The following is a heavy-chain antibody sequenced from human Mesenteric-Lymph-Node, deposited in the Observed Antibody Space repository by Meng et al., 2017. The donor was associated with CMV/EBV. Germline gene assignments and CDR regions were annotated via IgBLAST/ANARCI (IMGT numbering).Heavy chain of an antibody. Sequence: GESLKISCAASGFTFSSYAMSWVRQAPGKGLEWVSSISSSSSYIYYADSVKGRFTISRDNAKNSLYLQMNSLRAEDTAVYYCARESARDYYYYGMDVWGQGTTVTVSS. J-gene: IGHJ6*02. CDR1: GFTFSSYA. CDR2: ISSSSSYI. CDR3: ARESARDYYYYGMDV. V-gene: IGHV3-21*01.